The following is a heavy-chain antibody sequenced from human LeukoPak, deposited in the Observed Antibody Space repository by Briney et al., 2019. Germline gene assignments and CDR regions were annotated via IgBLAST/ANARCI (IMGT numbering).Heavy chain of an antibody. CDR1: GYTFTGYY. V-gene: IGHV1-2*02. J-gene: IGHJ4*02. Sequence: ASVTVSCKASGYTFTGYYMHWVRQAPGQGLEWMGWINPNSGGTNYAEKFQGRVTMTRDTSISTAYMELSRLRSDDTGVYYCARERTLTSCYDYWGQATLVTVSS. D-gene: IGHD2-15*01. CDR2: INPNSGGT. CDR3: ARERTLTSCYDY.